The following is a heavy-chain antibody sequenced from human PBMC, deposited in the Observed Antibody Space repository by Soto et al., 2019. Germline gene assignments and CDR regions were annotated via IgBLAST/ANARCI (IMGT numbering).Heavy chain of an antibody. CDR2: ISYDGSNK. CDR1: GFTFSSYA. CDR3: ARDPIVGATGFFDY. V-gene: IGHV3-30-3*01. D-gene: IGHD1-26*01. J-gene: IGHJ4*02. Sequence: LRLSCAASGFTFSSYAMHWVRQAPGKGLEWVAVISYDGSNKYYADSVKGRFTISRDNSKNTLYLQMNSLRAEDTAVYYCARDPIVGATGFFDYWGQGTLVTVSS.